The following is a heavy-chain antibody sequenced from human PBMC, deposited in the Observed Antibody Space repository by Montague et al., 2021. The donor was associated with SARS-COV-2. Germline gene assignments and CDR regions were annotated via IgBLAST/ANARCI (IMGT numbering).Heavy chain of an antibody. CDR2: IYYSGST. D-gene: IGHD5-12*01. Sequence: SETLSLTCLVSGGSITRSYYWGWIRQPPGKGLEWIGSIYYSGSTYYNPSLKSRVTITVDTSKNQFSLKLNSVTAADSAVYYCARYSGYDRSTDYWGPGSLVTVSS. J-gene: IGHJ4*02. CDR1: GGSITRSYY. CDR3: ARYSGYDRSTDY. V-gene: IGHV4-39*01.